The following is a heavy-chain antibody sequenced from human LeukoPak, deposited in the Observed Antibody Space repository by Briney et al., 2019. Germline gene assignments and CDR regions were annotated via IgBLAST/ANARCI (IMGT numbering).Heavy chain of an antibody. CDR2: ISPHNGAT. CDR3: ARIDGDTTY. CDR1: GYTFTSYA. V-gene: IGHV1-18*01. D-gene: IGHD4-17*01. Sequence: GASVKVSCKASGYTFTSYAMNWVRQAPGQGLECMGRISPHNGATNYAQNFQGRVTMTTDTSTSTAYMELRSLRSDDTAFYYCARIDGDTTYWGQGTLVTVSS. J-gene: IGHJ4*02.